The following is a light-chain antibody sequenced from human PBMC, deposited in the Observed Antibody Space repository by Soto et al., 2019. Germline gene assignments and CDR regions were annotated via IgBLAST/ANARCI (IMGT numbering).Light chain of an antibody. CDR3: SSYTSSSTPV. V-gene: IGLV2-14*01. CDR1: SSDVGRYNY. Sequence: QSALTQPASMSGSPGQSIPISCTGTSSDVGRYNYVSRYQQHPGKAPKLMIYDVSNRPSGVSSRFSGSKSGNTASLTISGLQAEDDADYYCSSYTSSSTPVFGTGPKLTVL. CDR2: DVS. J-gene: IGLJ1*01.